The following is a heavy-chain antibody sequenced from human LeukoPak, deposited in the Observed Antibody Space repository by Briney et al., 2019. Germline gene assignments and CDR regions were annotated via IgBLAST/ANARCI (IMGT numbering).Heavy chain of an antibody. Sequence: SQTLSLTCAISGDRVSSNSAAWNWIRQSPSRGLEWLGRTYYRSKRYNDYAVSVKSRITINPHTPKNQFSLQLNSVTPEDTAVYYCARDLELYRLKYSSGWPTPNDAFDMWGQGTRLTVSS. J-gene: IGHJ3*02. CDR2: TYYRSKRYN. V-gene: IGHV6-1*01. CDR1: GDRVSSNSAA. CDR3: ARDLELYRLKYSSGWPTPNDAFDM. D-gene: IGHD6-19*01.